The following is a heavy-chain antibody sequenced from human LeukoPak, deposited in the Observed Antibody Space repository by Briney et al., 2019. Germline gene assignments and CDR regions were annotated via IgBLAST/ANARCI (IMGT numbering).Heavy chain of an antibody. J-gene: IGHJ4*02. V-gene: IGHV3-23*01. CDR1: GFTFSNYA. CDR2: INPSGDST. CDR3: AKAGSHSYFDY. Sequence: PGGSLRLSCAASGFTFSNYAMNWVRQAPGRGLEWVSAINPSGDSTYYADSVKGRFTISRDNSKNTLYLQMNSLRAEDTAVYFCAKAGSHSYFDYWGQGTLVTVSS. D-gene: IGHD1-26*01.